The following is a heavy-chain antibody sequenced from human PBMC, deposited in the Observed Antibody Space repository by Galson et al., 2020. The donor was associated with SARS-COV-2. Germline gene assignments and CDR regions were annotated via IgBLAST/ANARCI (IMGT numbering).Heavy chain of an antibody. CDR2: ISRNSGSI. D-gene: IGHD3-10*01. J-gene: IGHJ4*02. CDR1: GFTLDDYA. V-gene: IGHV3-9*01. Sequence: GGSLSLPCAASGFTLDDYAMHWVRQAPWKGPEWVSGISRNSGSIGYSDSVKGRFTISRDNAKNSLYLQMNSLRAEDTALYYCAKMAHSGVDYWGQGTLVTVSS. CDR3: AKMAHSGVDY.